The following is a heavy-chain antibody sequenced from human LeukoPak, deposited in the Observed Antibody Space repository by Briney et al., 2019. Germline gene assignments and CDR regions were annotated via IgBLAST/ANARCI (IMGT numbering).Heavy chain of an antibody. CDR1: GFTFSRYI. V-gene: IGHV3-21*01. Sequence: GGSLRLSCAASGFTFSRYIMDWVRQAPGKGLEWVSSISSNGNIIYYADSVRGRFTISRDNAKNSLYLQMNSLRAEDTAVFYCARADYYDSGSFYPLNFWGQGTLVTVSS. D-gene: IGHD3-10*01. CDR3: ARADYYDSGSFYPLNF. J-gene: IGHJ4*02. CDR2: ISSNGNII.